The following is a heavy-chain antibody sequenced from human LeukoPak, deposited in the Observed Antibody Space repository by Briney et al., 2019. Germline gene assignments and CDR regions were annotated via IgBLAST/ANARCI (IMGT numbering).Heavy chain of an antibody. CDR1: GGSISRDIYY. J-gene: IGHJ4*02. V-gene: IGHV4-39*01. CDR3: ARLEDNGDSFDY. CDR2: IYYSGST. D-gene: IGHD4-17*01. Sequence: NASGTLSLTCTVSGGSISRDIYYWGWIRQPPGKGLEWIGIIYYSGSTNYNPSLKSRVTMSVDTSKNQFSLKLSSVTAADTAVYYCARLEDNGDSFDYWGQGTLVTVSS.